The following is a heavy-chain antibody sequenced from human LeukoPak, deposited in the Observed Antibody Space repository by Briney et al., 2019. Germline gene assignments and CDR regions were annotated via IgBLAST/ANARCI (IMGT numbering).Heavy chain of an antibody. CDR2: INPNSGGT. CDR3: ARWVPQVRGVTFDY. D-gene: IGHD3-10*01. CDR1: GYTFTGYY. V-gene: IGHV1-2*02. Sequence: VKVSCKASGYTFTGYYMHWVRQAPGQGLEWMGWINPNSGGTNYAQKFQGRVTMTRDTSISTAYMELSRLRSDDTAVYYCARWVPQVRGVTFDYWGQGTLSPSPQ. J-gene: IGHJ4*02.